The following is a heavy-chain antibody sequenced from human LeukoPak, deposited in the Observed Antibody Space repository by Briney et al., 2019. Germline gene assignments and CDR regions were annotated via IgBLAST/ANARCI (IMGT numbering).Heavy chain of an antibody. Sequence: PSETLSLTCAVSGGSISGTNWWSWVRQPPRKGLEWIGEISHSGITNYNSSFKSRVTISVDKSENQFSLKLSSVTAADTAVYYCAKPPGMTTVPFDYWGQGTLVTVSS. D-gene: IGHD4-17*01. CDR2: ISHSGIT. CDR1: GGSISGTNW. J-gene: IGHJ4*02. CDR3: AKPPGMTTVPFDY. V-gene: IGHV4-4*02.